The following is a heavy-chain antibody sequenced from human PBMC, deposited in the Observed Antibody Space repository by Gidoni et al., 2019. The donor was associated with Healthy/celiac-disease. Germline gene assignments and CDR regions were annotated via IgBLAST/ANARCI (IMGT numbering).Heavy chain of an antibody. Sequence: QVQLQQWGAGLLTPSETLSLTCAVYGGSFSGYYWIWIRQPPGKGLEWIGEINHSGSTNYNPSLKSRVTISVDTSKNQFSLKLSSVTAADTAVYYCARGRGTVTTWGQGTLVTVSS. D-gene: IGHD4-17*01. CDR1: GGSFSGYY. V-gene: IGHV4-34*01. CDR2: INHSGST. CDR3: ARGRGTVTT. J-gene: IGHJ5*02.